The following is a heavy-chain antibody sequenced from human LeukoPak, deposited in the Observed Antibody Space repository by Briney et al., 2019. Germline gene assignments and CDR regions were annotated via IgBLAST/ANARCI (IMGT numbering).Heavy chain of an antibody. J-gene: IGHJ4*02. CDR1: GFRFTAYA. CDR2: IHDDGRVT. CDR3: ARGRGWVDH. Sequence: GGSLRLSCAASGFRFTAYAMSWFRQTPGKGLEWVANIHDDGRVTNYVDSVKGRFTISRDNARNSVYLQMNSLRVEDTSLYYCARGRGWVDHWGQGTLVTVSS. D-gene: IGHD3-16*01. V-gene: IGHV3-7*01.